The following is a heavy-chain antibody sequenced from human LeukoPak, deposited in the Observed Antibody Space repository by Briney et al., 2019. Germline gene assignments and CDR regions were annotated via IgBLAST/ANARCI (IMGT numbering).Heavy chain of an antibody. CDR1: GGIFSNHA. Sequence: ASVKVSCKASGGIFSNHAITWVRQAPGQGLEWMGGITPIFGTANYAQKFQGRVTITADESTSTAYMELGSLRSEDTAVYYCAASSSWYARYYYYYMDVWGKGTTVTISS. CDR2: ITPIFGTA. CDR3: AASSSWYARYYYYYMDV. V-gene: IGHV1-69*13. D-gene: IGHD6-13*01. J-gene: IGHJ6*03.